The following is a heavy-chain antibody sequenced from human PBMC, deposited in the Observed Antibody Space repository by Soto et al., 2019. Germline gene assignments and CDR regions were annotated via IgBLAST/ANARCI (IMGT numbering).Heavy chain of an antibody. CDR1: GYSFAGYW. CDR2: IDPSDSQT. V-gene: IGHV5-10-1*01. J-gene: IGHJ4*02. D-gene: IGHD3-22*01. CDR3: ARQIYDSDTGPNFQYYFDS. Sequence: SLKISCKGSGYSFAGYWITWVRQKPGKGLEWMGRIDPSDSQTYYSPSFRGHVTISVTKSITTVFLQWSSLRASDTAMYYCARQIYDSDTGPNFQYYFDSWGQGTPVTVSS.